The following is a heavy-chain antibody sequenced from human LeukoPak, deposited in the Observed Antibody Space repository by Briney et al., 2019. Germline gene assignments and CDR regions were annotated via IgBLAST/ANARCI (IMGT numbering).Heavy chain of an antibody. CDR2: INWNGGST. D-gene: IGHD3-3*01. V-gene: IGHV3-20*04. Sequence: PGGSLRLSCAASGFTFDDYGMSWVRQAPGKGLEWVSGINWNGGSTGYADSVKGRFTISRDNAKNSLYLQMNSLRAEDTALYYCARSPTYYDFWSGWDVWGKGTTVTVSS. CDR1: GFTFDDYG. J-gene: IGHJ6*04. CDR3: ARSPTYYDFWSGWDV.